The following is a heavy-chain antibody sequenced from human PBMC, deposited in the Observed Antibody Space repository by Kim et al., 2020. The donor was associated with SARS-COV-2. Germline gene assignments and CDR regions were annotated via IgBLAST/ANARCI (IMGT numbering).Heavy chain of an antibody. D-gene: IGHD2-15*01. CDR1: GFVFDSVA. CDR3: ARDQTPHSGAWQAEFYYAFDV. V-gene: IGHV3-23*01. Sequence: GGSLRLSCVGSGFVFDSVAMHWVRQAPGKALEWVAGIANNDEKRYYADSVKGYFAVFRDNSKNTLYLHMESLRVEDTAHYYCARDQTPHSGAWQAEFYYAFDVWGQGTSVVVSS. CDR2: IANNDEKR. J-gene: IGHJ6*02.